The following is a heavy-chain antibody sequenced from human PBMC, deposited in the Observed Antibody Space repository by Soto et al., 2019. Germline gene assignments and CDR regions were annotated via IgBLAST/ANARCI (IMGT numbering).Heavy chain of an antibody. CDR1: GYTFSNFG. CDR2: LNTYNGNT. V-gene: IGHV1-18*01. J-gene: IGHJ4*02. CDR3: ARGPDPTYFAF. Sequence: QVQLVQSGAEVKKPGASLRVSCKASGYTFSNFGISWVRQAPGQGLEWMGWLNTYNGNTNFAVKFQGRVTMTTDTTTSTAYMDLRSLTSDDTAVYYCARGPDPTYFAFWGQGTLVTVS.